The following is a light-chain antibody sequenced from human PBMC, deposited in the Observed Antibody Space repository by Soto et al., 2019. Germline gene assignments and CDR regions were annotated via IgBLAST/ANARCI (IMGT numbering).Light chain of an antibody. J-gene: IGKJ2*01. V-gene: IGKV4-1*01. CDR3: QQYYITPYT. Sequence: DIVMTQSPDSLAVSLGERATINCKSSQSVLYSSNNKNYLAWYQQKPGQPPKLLIYWASTRESGVPDRFSGSGSGTDFSLTISSLKAEDVAGYYCQQYYITPYTFGQGTKLEIK. CDR1: QSVLYSSNNKNY. CDR2: WAS.